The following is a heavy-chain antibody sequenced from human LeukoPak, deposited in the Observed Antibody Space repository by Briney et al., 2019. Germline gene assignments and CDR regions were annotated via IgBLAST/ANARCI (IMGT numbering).Heavy chain of an antibody. V-gene: IGHV3-64*01. D-gene: IGHD6-19*01. CDR1: GFTFSSYA. CDR2: ISSNGGST. J-gene: IGHJ3*02. CDR3: ARPSSGWYLGDAFDI. Sequence: GGSLRLSCAASGFTFSSYAMHWVRQAPGKGLEYGSAISSNGGSTYYANSVKGRFTISRDNSKNTLYLQMGSLRAEDMAVYYCARPSSGWYLGDAFDIWGQGTMVTVSS.